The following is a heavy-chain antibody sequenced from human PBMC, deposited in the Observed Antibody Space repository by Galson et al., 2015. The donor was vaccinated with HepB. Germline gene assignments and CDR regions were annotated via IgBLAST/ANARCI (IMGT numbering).Heavy chain of an antibody. Sequence: SLRLSCAASGFTFKNYWMSWVRQAPGQGLERVANIKEDGGEKHYVDSVKGRFSISRDNANKSLFLQMNSLRAEDTAVYYCARIYDFWIGSNDWYWYFDLWGRGTLVTVSS. CDR3: ARIYDFWIGSNDWYWYFDL. CDR2: IKEDGGEK. CDR1: GFTFKNYW. J-gene: IGHJ2*01. D-gene: IGHD3-3*01. V-gene: IGHV3-7*03.